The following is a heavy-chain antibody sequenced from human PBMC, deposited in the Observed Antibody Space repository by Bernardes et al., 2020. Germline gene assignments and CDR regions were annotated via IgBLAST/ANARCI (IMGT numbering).Heavy chain of an antibody. Sequence: SETLSLTCAVSGYSISSGYYWGWIRQPPGKGLEWIGTIYHSGSTYYNPSLKSRVTISVDTSKIQFSLKLSSVTAADTAVYYCARAISYDFWSGYSYFDYWGQGTLVTVSS. CDR3: ARAISYDFWSGYSYFDY. D-gene: IGHD3-3*01. CDR2: IYHSGST. J-gene: IGHJ4*02. V-gene: IGHV4-38-2*01. CDR1: GYSISSGYY.